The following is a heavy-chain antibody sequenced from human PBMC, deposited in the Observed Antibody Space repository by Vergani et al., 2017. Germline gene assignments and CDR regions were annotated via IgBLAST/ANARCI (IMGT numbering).Heavy chain of an antibody. J-gene: IGHJ6*03. CDR1: GGSFSGYY. CDR2: INHSGST. V-gene: IGHV4-34*01. D-gene: IGHD6-19*01. CDR3: ARGHTTAVAGNYYMDV. Sequence: QVQLQQWGAGLLKPSETLSLTCAVYGGSFSGYYWSWIRQPPGKGLEWIGEINHSGSTNYNPSLKSRVTISVDTSKNQFSLKRSSVTAADTAVYDCARGHTTAVAGNYYMDVWGKGTTVTVSS.